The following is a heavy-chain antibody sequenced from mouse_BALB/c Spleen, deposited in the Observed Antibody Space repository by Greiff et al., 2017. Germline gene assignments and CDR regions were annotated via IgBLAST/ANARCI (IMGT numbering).Heavy chain of an antibody. J-gene: IGHJ3*01. V-gene: IGHV5-4*02. CDR2: ISDGGSYT. Sequence: DVKLVESGGGLVKPGGSLKLSCAASGFTFSDYYMYWVRQTPEKRLEWVATISDGGSYTYYPDSVKGRFTISRDNAKNNLYLQMSSLKSEDTAMYYCARGRFAYWGQGTLVTVSA. CDR1: GFTFSDYY. CDR3: ARGRFAY.